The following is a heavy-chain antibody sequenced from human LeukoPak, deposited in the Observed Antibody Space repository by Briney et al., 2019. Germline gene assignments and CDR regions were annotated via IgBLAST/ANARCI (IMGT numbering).Heavy chain of an antibody. CDR3: AAEGGTVTGFVGY. CDR2: IVVGSGNT. CDR1: GFTFTSSA. V-gene: IGHV1-58*01. Sequence: SVKVSCKASGFTFTSSAVQWVRQARGQRLEWIGWIVVGSGNTNYAQKFQERVTITRDMSTSTAYMELSSLRSEDTAVYYCAAEGGTVTGFVGYWGQGTLVTVSS. J-gene: IGHJ4*02. D-gene: IGHD4-17*01.